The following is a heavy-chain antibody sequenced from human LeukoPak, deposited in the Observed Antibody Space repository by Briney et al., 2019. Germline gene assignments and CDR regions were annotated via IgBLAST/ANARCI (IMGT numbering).Heavy chain of an antibody. Sequence: SETLSLTCAVYGGSFSGYYWSWLRQPPGKGLEWSGEINHSGSTNYNPSLKSRVTISVDTSKNQFSLKLSSVTAADTAVYYCARVAPYIVVVVAATRVGAFDIWGQGTMVTVSS. CDR3: ARVAPYIVVVVAATRVGAFDI. CDR2: INHSGST. V-gene: IGHV4-34*01. D-gene: IGHD2-15*01. CDR1: GGSFSGYY. J-gene: IGHJ3*02.